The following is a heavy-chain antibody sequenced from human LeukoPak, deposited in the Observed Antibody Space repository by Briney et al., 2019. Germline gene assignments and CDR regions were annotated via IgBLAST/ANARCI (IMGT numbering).Heavy chain of an antibody. J-gene: IGHJ4*02. CDR3: ARAPYGDYFFDY. D-gene: IGHD4-17*01. V-gene: IGHV1-8*01. Sequence: ASVKVSCKASGYTLTSYDINWVRQATGQGLEWMGWMNPNSGNTGYAQKFQGRVTMTRNTSISTAYMELSSLRSEDTAVYYCARAPYGDYFFDYWGQGTLVTVSS. CDR1: GYTLTSYD. CDR2: MNPNSGNT.